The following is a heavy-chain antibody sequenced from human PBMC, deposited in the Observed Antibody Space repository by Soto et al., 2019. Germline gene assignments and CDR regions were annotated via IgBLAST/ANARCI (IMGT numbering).Heavy chain of an antibody. Sequence: EVQLVESGGGLVKPGGSLRLSCAASGFTFSSYSMNWVRQAPGKGLEWVSSISSSSSYIYYADSVKGRFTISRDNAKNSLYLQMNSLRAEDTAVYYCARDPSTSGYFLFAEYFPHWGQGTLVTVSS. CDR3: ARDPSTSGYFLFAEYFPH. V-gene: IGHV3-21*01. CDR2: ISSSSSYI. D-gene: IGHD3-3*01. CDR1: GFTFSSYS. J-gene: IGHJ1*01.